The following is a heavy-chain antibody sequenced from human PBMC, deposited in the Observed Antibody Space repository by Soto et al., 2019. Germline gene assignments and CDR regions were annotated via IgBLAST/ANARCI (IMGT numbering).Heavy chain of an antibody. Sequence: QVQLVQSGAEVKKPGASVKVSCKTSGYTFSTYDINWLRQAPGQGREWMGWMNPNSGDTGSAQKFLGRLTMTRDSSIRTVYMELSSLSSEETAVYYCARLNYYGSGSYQDYFYFYALDVWGQGTTVTVSS. CDR2: MNPNSGDT. D-gene: IGHD3-10*01. CDR1: GYTFSTYD. CDR3: ARLNYYGSGSYQDYFYFYALDV. J-gene: IGHJ6*02. V-gene: IGHV1-8*01.